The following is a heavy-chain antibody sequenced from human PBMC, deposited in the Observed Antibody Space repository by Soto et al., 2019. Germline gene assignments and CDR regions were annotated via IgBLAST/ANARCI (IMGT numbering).Heavy chain of an antibody. CDR3: AGKEYSSSHVYYYYGMDV. V-gene: IGHV5-10-1*01. CDR2: IDPSDSYT. Sequence: PGESLKISCKGSGYSFTSYWIIWVRQMPGKGLEWMGRIDPSDSYTSYSPSFQGHVTISADKSSSTAYLQWSSLKASDTAMYYCAGKEYSSSHVYYYYGMDVWGQGTTVTVSS. J-gene: IGHJ6*02. CDR1: GYSFTSYW. D-gene: IGHD6-6*01.